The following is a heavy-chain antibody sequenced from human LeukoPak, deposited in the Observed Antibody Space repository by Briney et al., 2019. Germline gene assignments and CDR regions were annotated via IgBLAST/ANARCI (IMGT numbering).Heavy chain of an antibody. V-gene: IGHV3-48*01. CDR3: ARGGQKGIVGTPRAFDI. D-gene: IGHD1-26*01. Sequence: GGSLRLSCAASGFTFSSYSMNWVRQAPGKGLEWVSYISSSSSTIYYADSVKGRFTISRDNAKNSLYLQMNSLRAEDTAVYYCARGGQKGIVGTPRAFDIWGQGTMVTASS. CDR2: ISSSSSTI. CDR1: GFTFSSYS. J-gene: IGHJ3*02.